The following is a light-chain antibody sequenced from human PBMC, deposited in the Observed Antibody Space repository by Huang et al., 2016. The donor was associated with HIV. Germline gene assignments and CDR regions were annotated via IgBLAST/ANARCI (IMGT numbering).Light chain of an antibody. J-gene: IGKJ3*01. V-gene: IGKV1-9*01. CDR1: QGIGRY. CDR3: QQLKTYPIT. Sequence: IQLTQSPSSLSASVGDRVTITCRASQGIGRYLVWYQQKPGKAPKLLIYAESTLQSGVPSRFSGSGSGTDFTLTISSLQPEDFATYYCQQLKTYPITFGPGTQVDIK. CDR2: AES.